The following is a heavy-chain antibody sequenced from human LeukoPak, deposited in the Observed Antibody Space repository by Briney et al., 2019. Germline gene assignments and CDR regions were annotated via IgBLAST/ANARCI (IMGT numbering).Heavy chain of an antibody. V-gene: IGHV4-39*07. CDR3: ARGRYSYGYFGWYFDL. J-gene: IGHJ2*01. Sequence: PSETLSLTCTVSGGSISSSSYYWGWIRQPPGKGLEWIGEINHSGSTNYNPSLKSRVTISVDTSKNQFSLKLSSVTAADTAVYYCARGRYSYGYFGWYFDLWGRGTLVTVSS. CDR1: GGSISSSSYY. D-gene: IGHD5-18*01. CDR2: INHSGST.